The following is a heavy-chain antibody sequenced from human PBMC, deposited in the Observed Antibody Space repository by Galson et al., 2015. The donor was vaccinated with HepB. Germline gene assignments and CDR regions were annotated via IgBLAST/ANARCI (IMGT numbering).Heavy chain of an antibody. J-gene: IGHJ3*02. Sequence: LRLSCAASGFTFSNAWMNWVRQAPGKGLEWVGRIKSKTDGGTTDYAAPVKGRFTISRDDSKNTLYLQMNSLKSEDTAVYYCTTDGVYVLDAFDIWGQGTMVTVSS. CDR2: IKSKTDGGTT. CDR3: TTDGVYVLDAFDI. V-gene: IGHV3-15*07. D-gene: IGHD5/OR15-5a*01. CDR1: GFTFSNAW.